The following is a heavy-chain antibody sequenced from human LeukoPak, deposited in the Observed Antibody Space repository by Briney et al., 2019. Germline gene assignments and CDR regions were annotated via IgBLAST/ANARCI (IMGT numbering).Heavy chain of an antibody. CDR3: ARMTASGRDNWFDP. V-gene: IGHV1-18*01. Sequence: ASVKVSCKASGYTFTNYGISWVRQAPGQGLEWMGWISTYNGNTNYAQKLQGRVTMTTDTSTSTAYMELRSLRSDDTAVYYCARMTASGRDNWFDPWGQGTLVTVSS. CDR2: ISTYNGNT. D-gene: IGHD5-18*01. CDR1: GYTFTNYG. J-gene: IGHJ5*02.